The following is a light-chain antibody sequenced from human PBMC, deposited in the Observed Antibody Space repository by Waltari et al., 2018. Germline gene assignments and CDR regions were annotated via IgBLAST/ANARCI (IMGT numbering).Light chain of an antibody. V-gene: IGLV3-1*01. CDR2: QDS. J-gene: IGLJ3*02. Sequence: SYELTQPPSVSVSPGQRATTTCPADNLGRKYVCLYQQKAGPSPGWVMYQDSNRPSGIPDRFSGSNSGTTATLTISETQTMDEADYYCQAWDSSSVVFGGGTKLTVL. CDR3: QAWDSSSVV. CDR1: NLGRKY.